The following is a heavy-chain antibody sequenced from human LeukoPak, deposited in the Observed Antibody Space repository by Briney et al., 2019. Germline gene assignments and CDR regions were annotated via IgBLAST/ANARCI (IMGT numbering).Heavy chain of an antibody. J-gene: IGHJ3*02. CDR3: ARDYYDSSGDTKGDAFDI. D-gene: IGHD3-22*01. CDR1: GGSISSSNW. V-gene: IGHV4-4*02. CDR2: IYHSGST. Sequence: SETLSLTCAVSGGSISSSNWWSWVRQPPGKGLEWIGEIYHSGSTNYNPSLKSRVTISVDKSKNQFSLKLSSVTAADTAVYYCARDYYDSSGDTKGDAFDIWGQGTMVTVSS.